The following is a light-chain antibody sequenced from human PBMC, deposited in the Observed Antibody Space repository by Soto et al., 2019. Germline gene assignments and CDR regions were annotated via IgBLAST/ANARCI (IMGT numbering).Light chain of an antibody. CDR1: QSINNRY. J-gene: IGKJ3*01. CDR2: AAS. V-gene: IGKV3-20*01. CDR3: QQFGSSPGFT. Sequence: EIVLTQSPGTLSLSPGERATLSCRASQSINNRYLAWYQQKPGQAPRLLIYAASSRATGIPDRFSGSGSGTDFTLTISSLESEDFAVYYCQQFGSSPGFTFGPGTKVDIK.